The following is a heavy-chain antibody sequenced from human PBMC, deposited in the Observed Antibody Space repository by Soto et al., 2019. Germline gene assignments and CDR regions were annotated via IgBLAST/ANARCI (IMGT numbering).Heavy chain of an antibody. CDR1: GYTFTSYG. CDR2: ISAYNGNT. D-gene: IGHD3-10*01. CDR3: ARDGAPDPGSGLSYYYYMDV. Sequence: GASVKVSCKASGYTFTSYGISWVRQAPGQGLEWMGWISAYNGNTNYAQKLQGRVTMTTDTSTSTAYMELRSLRSDDTAVYYCARDGAPDPGSGLSYYYYMDVWGKGTTVTVSS. V-gene: IGHV1-18*01. J-gene: IGHJ6*03.